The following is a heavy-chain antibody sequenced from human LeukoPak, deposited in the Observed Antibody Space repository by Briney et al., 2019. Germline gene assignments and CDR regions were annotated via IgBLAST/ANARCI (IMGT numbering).Heavy chain of an antibody. J-gene: IGHJ4*02. Sequence: GGSLRLSCAASGFTFSSYAVSWVRQAPGKGLEWVSAISGGGGSTYYADSVKGRFTISRDNSKNTLYLQMNSLRAEDTAVYYCAKDPGGKYSRGVIANYWGQGTLVTVSS. CDR3: AKDPGGKYSRGVIANY. D-gene: IGHD3-10*01. CDR1: GFTFSSYA. CDR2: ISGGGGST. V-gene: IGHV3-23*01.